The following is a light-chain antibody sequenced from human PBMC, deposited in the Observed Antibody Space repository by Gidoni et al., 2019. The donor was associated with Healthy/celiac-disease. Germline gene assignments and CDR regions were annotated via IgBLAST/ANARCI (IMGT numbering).Light chain of an antibody. CDR3: QQSYSTPRT. J-gene: IGKJ1*01. CDR1: QSISSY. Sequence: DIQMTQSPSSLSASVGDRVTITCRASQSISSYLNWFQQKPGKAPKLLIYAASSLQSGVPSRFSGSGSGPDFTLTISSLQPEDFATYYCQQSYSTPRTFXXXTKVEIK. V-gene: IGKV1-39*01. CDR2: AAS.